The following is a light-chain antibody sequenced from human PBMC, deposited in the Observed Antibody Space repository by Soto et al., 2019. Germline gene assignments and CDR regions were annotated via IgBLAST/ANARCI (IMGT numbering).Light chain of an antibody. CDR3: AAWDDSLNGFV. CDR1: XXNIGSNS. V-gene: IGLV1-44*01. J-gene: IGLJ1*01. Sequence: QSVLTQPPSASGTPGQRVSXSCSGXXXNIGSNSVQWHQQLPGTAPNLLIYADNQRPSGVPDRFSGSKSGTSASLAITGLQSGDEADYHCAAWDDSLNGFVFGTGTKVTVL. CDR2: ADN.